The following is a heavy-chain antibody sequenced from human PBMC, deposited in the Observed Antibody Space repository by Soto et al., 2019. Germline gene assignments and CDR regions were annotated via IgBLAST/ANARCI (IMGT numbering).Heavy chain of an antibody. Sequence: GASVKVSCKASGGTFSSYAISWVRQAPGQGLEWMGGIIPIFGTANYAQKFQGRVTITADESTSTAYMELSSLRSEDTTVYYCAVEYSSSKIDYWGQGTLVTVSS. CDR2: IIPIFGTA. J-gene: IGHJ4*02. CDR3: AVEYSSSKIDY. V-gene: IGHV1-69*13. CDR1: GGTFSSYA. D-gene: IGHD6-6*01.